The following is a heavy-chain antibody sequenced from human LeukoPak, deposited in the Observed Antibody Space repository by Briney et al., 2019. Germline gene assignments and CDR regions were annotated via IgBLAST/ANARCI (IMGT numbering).Heavy chain of an antibody. J-gene: IGHJ4*02. CDR3: VRGDYGDYSLFDY. Sequence: GGSLRLTCAASGFTVSSNYMSWVRQAPGKGLEWVSVIYSGGSTYYADSVKGRFTISRDNSKNTLYLQMNSLRAEDTAVYYCVRGDYGDYSLFDYWGQGTLVTVSS. D-gene: IGHD4-17*01. CDR1: GFTVSSNY. V-gene: IGHV3-53*01. CDR2: IYSGGST.